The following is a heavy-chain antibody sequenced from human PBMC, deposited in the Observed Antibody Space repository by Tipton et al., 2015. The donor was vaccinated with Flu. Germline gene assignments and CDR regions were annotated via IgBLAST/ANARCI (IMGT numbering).Heavy chain of an antibody. V-gene: IGHV1-18*01. CDR1: GYTFTNFG. CDR2: INAYNGNA. D-gene: IGHD3-22*01. CDR3: ARRMGDSSGFLWDS. J-gene: IGHJ4*02. Sequence: QLVQSGAEVKKPGTSAKVSCRASGYTFTNFGISWVRQAPGQGLEWMGWINAYNGNADYGQKVKGRVTMTTDTSTSTAYMELRSLRFDDTAVYYCARRMGDSSGFLWDSWGQGTPVTVSS.